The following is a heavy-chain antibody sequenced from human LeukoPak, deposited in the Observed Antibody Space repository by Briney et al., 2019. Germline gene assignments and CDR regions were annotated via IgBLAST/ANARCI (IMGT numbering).Heavy chain of an antibody. CDR3: ATRPYYDSSGYPDAFDI. Sequence: PGGSLRLSCAASGFTFSSYAMHWVRQAPGKGLEWVAVISYDGSNKYYADSVKGRFTISRDNSKNTLYLQMNSLRAEDTAVYYCATRPYYDSSGYPDAFDIWGQGTMVTVSS. J-gene: IGHJ3*02. CDR1: GFTFSSYA. CDR2: ISYDGSNK. D-gene: IGHD3-22*01. V-gene: IGHV3-30*14.